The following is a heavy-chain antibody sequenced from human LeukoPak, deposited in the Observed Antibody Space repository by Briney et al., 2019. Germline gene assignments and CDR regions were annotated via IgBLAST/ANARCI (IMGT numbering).Heavy chain of an antibody. CDR2: ISGSGTNT. Sequence: GGSLRLSCAASGFTFSSYAMSWVRPAPGRGLEWVSAISGSGTNTYYADSVKGRFSFSRENSKNTLYLQMNSLRAEDTAVYYCARVAEGVTLYGMDDWGQGTTVTVSS. CDR3: ARVAEGVTLYGMDD. CDR1: GFTFSSYA. D-gene: IGHD4-23*01. V-gene: IGHV3-23*01. J-gene: IGHJ6*02.